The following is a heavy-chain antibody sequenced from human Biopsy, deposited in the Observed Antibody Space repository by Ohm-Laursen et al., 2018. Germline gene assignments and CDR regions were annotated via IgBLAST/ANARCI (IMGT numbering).Heavy chain of an antibody. CDR1: SRLNDRYY. D-gene: IGHD3-3*01. J-gene: IGHJ5*02. CDR2: IYFTGRT. V-gene: IGHV4-59*07. CDR3: ARTPRDSFWRGSYKRGLWFDP. Sequence: SVTLSLPCTVSSRLNDRYYWRWMPHPPGKALVGIGYIYFTGRTRYNPSLKSRVTISKDTSKNQFSLQLSSVNAADTAVYYCARTPRDSFWRGSYKRGLWFDPWGQGTLVTVSS.